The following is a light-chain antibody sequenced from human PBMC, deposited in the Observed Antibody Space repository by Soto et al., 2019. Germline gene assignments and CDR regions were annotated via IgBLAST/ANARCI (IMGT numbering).Light chain of an antibody. CDR2: DVS. J-gene: IGLJ1*01. CDR1: SSDVGGYNY. Sequence: QSVLNQPASVSGSPGQSITISCTGTSSDVGGYNYVSWYQQHPGKAPKFMIYDVSNRPSGVSNRFSGSKSGNTASLTISGLQAEDEADYYCCSYTTSNTRQIVFGTGTKVTV. V-gene: IGLV2-14*01. CDR3: CSYTTSNTRQIV.